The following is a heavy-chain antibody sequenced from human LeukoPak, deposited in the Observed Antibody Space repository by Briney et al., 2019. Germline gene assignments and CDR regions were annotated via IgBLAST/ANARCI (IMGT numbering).Heavy chain of an antibody. CDR1: GFTFSSYG. J-gene: IGHJ4*02. V-gene: IGHV3-21*01. CDR3: ARDLSATARPYDY. Sequence: PGGSLRLSCAASGFTFSSYGMHWVRQAPGKGLEWVSFITISGTYITYADSVKGRFTISRDNAKNSLYLQMNSLRAEDTAVYYCARDLSATARPYDYWGQGTLVTVSS. D-gene: IGHD2-15*01. CDR2: ITISGTYI.